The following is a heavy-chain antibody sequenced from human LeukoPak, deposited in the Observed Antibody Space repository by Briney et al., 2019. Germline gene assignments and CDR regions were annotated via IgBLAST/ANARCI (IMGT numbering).Heavy chain of an antibody. J-gene: IGHJ1*01. CDR2: ISGSGGST. Sequence: GGSLRLSCAASGFTFSSYAMSWVRQAPGKGLEWVSAISGSGGSTYYADSVKGRFTISRDNSKNTLYLQMNSLRAEDTSVYYCAKFLTGYYHYFQHWGQGTLVTVSS. D-gene: IGHD3-9*01. CDR3: AKFLTGYYHYFQH. CDR1: GFTFSSYA. V-gene: IGHV3-23*01.